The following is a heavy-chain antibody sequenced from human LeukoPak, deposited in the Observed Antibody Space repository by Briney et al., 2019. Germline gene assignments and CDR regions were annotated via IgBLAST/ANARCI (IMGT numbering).Heavy chain of an antibody. V-gene: IGHV3-21*01. CDR2: ITSSSSYI. CDR1: GFTFGSHS. CDR3: TREPYSSGCHDY. D-gene: IGHD6-19*01. J-gene: IGHJ4*02. Sequence: GGSLRLSCAASGFTFGSHSMNWVRQAPGRGLEWISSITSSSSYIYYADSVKGRFTISRDNAKTSLYLQMNSLRAEDTAVYYCTREPYSSGCHDYWGQGTLVTVSS.